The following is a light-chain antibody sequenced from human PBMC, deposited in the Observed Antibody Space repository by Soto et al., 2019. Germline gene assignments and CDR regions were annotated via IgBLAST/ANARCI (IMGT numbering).Light chain of an antibody. CDR3: QQYDAYST. J-gene: IGKJ1*01. V-gene: IGKV1-5*03. CDR2: KAS. Sequence: DIQMTQSPSTLSASVGDRVTITCRASQSISSWLAWYQQKPGKAPKLLIYKASSLESGVPSRFSGSGSGTEFTLTITSRQPDDFATYYCQQYDAYSTFGPGTKVEIK. CDR1: QSISSW.